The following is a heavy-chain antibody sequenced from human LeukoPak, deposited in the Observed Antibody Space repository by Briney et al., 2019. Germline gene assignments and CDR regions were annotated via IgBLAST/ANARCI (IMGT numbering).Heavy chain of an antibody. CDR3: ARDRYMDV. J-gene: IGHJ6*03. Sequence: SETLSLTCTVSGGSISSSNCYWGWIRQPPGKGLEWIGTISYSGSTYHNPSLKSRVTMSVDTSKNQFSLKLTSVTAADTAVYYCARDRYMDVWGKGTTVTVSS. CDR1: GGSISSSNCY. V-gene: IGHV4-39*02. CDR2: ISYSGST.